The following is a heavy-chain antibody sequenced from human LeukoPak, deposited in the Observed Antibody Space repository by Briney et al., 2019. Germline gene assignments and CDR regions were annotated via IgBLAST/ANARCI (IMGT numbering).Heavy chain of an antibody. CDR3: AREVLTYYYGSGSAYYFDY. CDR1: GYTFTSYG. V-gene: IGHV1-18*04. J-gene: IGHJ4*02. CDR2: ISAYNGNT. D-gene: IGHD3-10*01. Sequence: ASVKVSCKASGYTFTSYGISWVRQAPGQGLEWMGWISAYNGNTNYAQKLQGRVTMTTDTSTSTAYMELRSLRSDDTAVYYCAREVLTYYYGSGSAYYFDYWGQGTPVTVSS.